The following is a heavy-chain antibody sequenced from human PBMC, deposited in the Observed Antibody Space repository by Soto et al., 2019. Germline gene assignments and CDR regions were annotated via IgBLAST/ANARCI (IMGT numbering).Heavy chain of an antibody. D-gene: IGHD7-27*01. J-gene: IGHJ3*02. CDR3: AHRRPLLGPDAFDI. V-gene: IGHV2-5*02. Sequence: QITLKESGPTLVKPTQTLTLTCTFSGFSLSTSGVGVGWIRQPPGKALEWLALIYWDDDKRYSPSLKSRLTITKDPSKNQVVLTQTTMDPVDTATYSCAHRRPLLGPDAFDIWGQGTMVTVSS. CDR1: GFSLSTSGVG. CDR2: IYWDDDK.